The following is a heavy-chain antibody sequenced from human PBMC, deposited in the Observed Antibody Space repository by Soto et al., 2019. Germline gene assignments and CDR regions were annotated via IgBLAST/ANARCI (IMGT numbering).Heavy chain of an antibody. Sequence: SETLSLTCTVSGGSISSYYWSWIRQPPGKGLEWIGYIYYSGSTNYNASLKSRVTISVDTSKNQFCLKLSSVTAADTAVYYCARAQGGRGWYGDIDYWGQGTLVTVSS. J-gene: IGHJ4*02. CDR1: GGSISSYY. D-gene: IGHD6-19*01. CDR2: IYYSGST. CDR3: ARAQGGRGWYGDIDY. V-gene: IGHV4-59*01.